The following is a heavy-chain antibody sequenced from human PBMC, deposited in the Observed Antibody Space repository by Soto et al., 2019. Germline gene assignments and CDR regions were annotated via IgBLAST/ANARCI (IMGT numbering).Heavy chain of an antibody. CDR2: IIPIFGTA. V-gene: IGHV1-69*01. D-gene: IGHD2-15*01. CDR1: GGTFSSYA. Sequence: QVQLVQSGAEVKKPGSSVKVSCKASGGTFSSYAISWVRQAPGQGLEWMGGIIPIFGTANYAQKFQGRVTITADEVTSTASMELCSLRAEDTAVYYCAQLAGGNSYADYWGQGTLVTVSS. J-gene: IGHJ4*02. CDR3: AQLAGGNSYADY.